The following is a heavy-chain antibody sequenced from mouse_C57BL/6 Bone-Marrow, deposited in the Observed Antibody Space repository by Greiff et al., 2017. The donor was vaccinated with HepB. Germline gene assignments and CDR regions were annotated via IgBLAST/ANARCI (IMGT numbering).Heavy chain of an antibody. Sequence: EVKLEESGGGLVQPGGSLKLSCAASGFTFSDYYMYWVRQTPEKRLEWVAYISNGGGSTYYPDTVKGRFTISRDNAKNTLYLQMSRLKSEDTAMYYCARHSIYDGYYPFAYWGQGTLVTVSA. J-gene: IGHJ3*01. CDR1: GFTFSDYY. CDR2: ISNGGGST. D-gene: IGHD2-3*01. V-gene: IGHV5-12*01. CDR3: ARHSIYDGYYPFAY.